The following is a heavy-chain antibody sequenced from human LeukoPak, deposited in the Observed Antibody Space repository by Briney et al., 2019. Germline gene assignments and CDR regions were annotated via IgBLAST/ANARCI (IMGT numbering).Heavy chain of an antibody. V-gene: IGHV3-74*01. CDR2: INSDGSST. CDR1: GFTFSNAW. CDR3: ARESSVGAHKAFDY. Sequence: GESLKISCVTSGFTFSNAWMHWVRQAPGKGLVWVSRINSDGSSTSYADSVKGRFTISRDNAKNTLYLQMNSLRAEDTAVYYCARESSVGAHKAFDYWGQGTLVTVSS. J-gene: IGHJ4*02. D-gene: IGHD1-26*01.